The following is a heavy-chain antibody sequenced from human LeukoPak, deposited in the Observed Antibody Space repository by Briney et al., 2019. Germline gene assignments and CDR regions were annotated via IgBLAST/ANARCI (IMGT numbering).Heavy chain of an antibody. D-gene: IGHD5/OR15-5a*01. J-gene: IGHJ2*01. CDR2: TYYRSKWYN. CDR1: GDSVPSNSAA. Sequence: SQTLSLTCAISGDSVPSNSAAWNWITQSTSRGLEGLGRTYYRSKWYNDYAVSVKSRITINPDTSKNQFSLQLNSVTPEDTAVYYCARDPLSRRYFDLWGRGTLVTVSS. CDR3: ARDPLSRRYFDL. V-gene: IGHV6-1*01.